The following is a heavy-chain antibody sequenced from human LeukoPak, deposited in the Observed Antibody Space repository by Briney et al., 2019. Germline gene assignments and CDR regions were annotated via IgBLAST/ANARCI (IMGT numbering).Heavy chain of an antibody. CDR1: GGSINNYY. Sequence: PSETLSLTCTVSGGSINNYYWTWIRQPPGKGLEWIGYIHSSGTTDYDPSLESRVTISVDTSKSQFSLKLTSVNTADTAVYYCMRNHCYGSGGNAFDVWGQGTMVTVSS. V-gene: IGHV4-59*03. D-gene: IGHD3-10*01. J-gene: IGHJ3*01. CDR2: IHSSGTT. CDR3: MRNHCYGSGGNAFDV.